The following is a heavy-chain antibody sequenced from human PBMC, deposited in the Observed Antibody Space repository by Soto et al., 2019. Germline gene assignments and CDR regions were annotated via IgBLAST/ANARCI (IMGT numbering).Heavy chain of an antibody. Sequence: QLGGSLRLSCAASGFTFSSYVMHWVRQAPGKGLEWVSGINWSSGTIVYADSVKGRFTISRDNAKKSLYLQMNSLRAEDTALYYCAKDREKVLQYYYFDYWGQGALVTVSS. CDR2: INWSSGTI. CDR1: GFTFSSYV. D-gene: IGHD1-1*01. CDR3: AKDREKVLQYYYFDY. V-gene: IGHV3-9*01. J-gene: IGHJ4*02.